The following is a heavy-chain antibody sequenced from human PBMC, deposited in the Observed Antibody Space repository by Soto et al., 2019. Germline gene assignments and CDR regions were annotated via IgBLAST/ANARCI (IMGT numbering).Heavy chain of an antibody. CDR3: ARWKYYYEIWTGYTYGMDV. V-gene: IGHV1-18*01. D-gene: IGHD3-9*01. CDR2: ISAYNGNT. CDR1: GYTFTSYG. J-gene: IGHJ6*02. Sequence: ASVKVSCKASGYTFTSYGIRWVRQAPGQGLAWMGWISAYNGNTNYAQKLQGRATMTTDTSTSTAYMELRSLKSDDTAVYYCARWKYYYEIWTGYTYGMDVWGQGTTVTVSS.